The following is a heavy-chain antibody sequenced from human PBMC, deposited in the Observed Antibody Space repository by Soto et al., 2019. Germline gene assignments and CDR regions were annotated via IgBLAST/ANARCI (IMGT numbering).Heavy chain of an antibody. D-gene: IGHD1-26*01. Sequence: LVQSGAEVKKPGSSVKVSCXASGGTFSSYAISWXXXXXXXXXXWXGGIIPIFGTANYAQKFQGRVTVTADESTSTAYMELSSLRSEDTAVYYCARPTHSGSYSYFDYWGQGTLVTVSS. J-gene: IGHJ4*02. CDR1: GGTFSSYA. CDR3: ARPTHSGSYSYFDY. V-gene: IGHV1-69*01. CDR2: IIPIFGTA.